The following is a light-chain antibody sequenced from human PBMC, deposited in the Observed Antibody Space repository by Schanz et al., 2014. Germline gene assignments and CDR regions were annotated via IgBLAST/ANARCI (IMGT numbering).Light chain of an antibody. CDR2: GAS. Sequence: EIVLTQSPGTLSLSPGERATLSCRASQSVSSSYLAWYQQKPGQAPRLLIYGASNRASGIPDRFSGSGSGTDFTLTISRLEPEDFAVYYCQQFGSSSWGFGQGTKVEIK. J-gene: IGKJ1*01. CDR3: QQFGSSSWG. CDR1: QSVSSSY. V-gene: IGKV3-20*01.